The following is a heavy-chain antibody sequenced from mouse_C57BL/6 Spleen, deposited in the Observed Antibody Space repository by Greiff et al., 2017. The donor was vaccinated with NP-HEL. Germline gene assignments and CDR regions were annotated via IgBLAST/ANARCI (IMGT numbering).Heavy chain of an antibody. D-gene: IGHD2-4*01. CDR3: ARWRLRQYYFDY. J-gene: IGHJ2*01. CDR1: GYSITSGYY. Sequence: VQLKQSGPGLVKPSQSLSLTCSVTGYSITSGYYWNWIRQFPGNKLEWMGYISYDGSNNYNPSLKNRISITRDTSKNQFFLKLNSVTTEDTATYYCARWRLRQYYFDYWGQGTTLTVSS. CDR2: ISYDGSN. V-gene: IGHV3-6*01.